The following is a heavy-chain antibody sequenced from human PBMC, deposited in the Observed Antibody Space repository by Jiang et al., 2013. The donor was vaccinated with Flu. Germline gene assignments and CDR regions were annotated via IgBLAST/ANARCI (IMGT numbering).Heavy chain of an antibody. J-gene: IGHJ4*02. V-gene: IGHV1-69*06. CDR3: AGSSGWYDGYFDY. CDR1: GTFSSYA. D-gene: IGHD6-19*01. Sequence: GTFSSYAISWVRQAPGQGLEWMGGIIPIFGTANYAQKFQGRVTITADKSTSTAYMELSSLRSEDTAVYYCAGSSGWYDGYFDYWGQGTLVTVSS. CDR2: IIPIFGTA.